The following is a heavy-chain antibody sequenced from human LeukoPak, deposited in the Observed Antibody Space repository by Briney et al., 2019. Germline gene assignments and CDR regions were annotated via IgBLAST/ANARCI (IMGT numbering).Heavy chain of an antibody. CDR2: INHSGST. J-gene: IGHJ4*02. V-gene: IGHV4-34*01. D-gene: IGHD6-13*01. CDR1: GFTFSSYW. CDR3: ARFRQQLVPH. Sequence: GSLRLSCAASGFTFSSYWMSWVRQAPGKGLEWIGEINHSGSTNYNPSLKSRVTISVDTSKNQFSLKLSSVTAADTAVYYCARFRQQLVPHWGQGTLVTVSS.